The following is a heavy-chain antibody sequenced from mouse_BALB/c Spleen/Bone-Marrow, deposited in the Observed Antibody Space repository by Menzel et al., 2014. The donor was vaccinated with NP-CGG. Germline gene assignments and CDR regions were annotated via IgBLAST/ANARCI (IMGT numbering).Heavy chain of an antibody. V-gene: IGHV3-8*02. CDR2: ISYSGST. Sequence: EVKLVESGPSLVKPSQTLSLTCSVTGDSITSGYWNWIRKFPGNKLEYMGYISYSGSTYYSPSLKSRISITRDTSKNQYYLQLNSVTTEDTATYYCARGGGSSYNYAMDYWGQGTSVTVSS. CDR3: ARGGGSSYNYAMDY. CDR1: GDSITSGY. D-gene: IGHD1-1*01. J-gene: IGHJ4*01.